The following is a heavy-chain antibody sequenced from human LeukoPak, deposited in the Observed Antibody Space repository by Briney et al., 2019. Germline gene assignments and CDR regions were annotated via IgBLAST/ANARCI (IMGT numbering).Heavy chain of an antibody. CDR1: GFTFSSYW. CDR3: AREDSGSYYAYYYYYYGMDV. Sequence: GGSLRLSCAASGFTFSSYWMHWVRQAPGKGLVWVSRINSDGSSTSYADSVKGRFTISRDNSKNTLYLQMNSLRAEDTAVYYCAREDSGSYYAYYYYYYGMDVWGQGTTVTVSS. D-gene: IGHD1-26*01. J-gene: IGHJ6*02. V-gene: IGHV3-74*01. CDR2: INSDGSST.